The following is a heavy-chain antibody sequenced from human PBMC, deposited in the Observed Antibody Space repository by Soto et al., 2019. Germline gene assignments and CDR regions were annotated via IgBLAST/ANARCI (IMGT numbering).Heavy chain of an antibody. V-gene: IGHV3-23*01. CDR1: GFTFSTYV. Sequence: PGGSLRLSCAASGFTFSTYVMSWVRQAPGKGLEWVSAISGSGGSTYYADSVKGRFTISRDNSKNTLYLQMNSLRAEDTAAYYCAKGSYGDYGFDYWGQGTLVTVSS. J-gene: IGHJ4*02. D-gene: IGHD4-17*01. CDR2: ISGSGGST. CDR3: AKGSYGDYGFDY.